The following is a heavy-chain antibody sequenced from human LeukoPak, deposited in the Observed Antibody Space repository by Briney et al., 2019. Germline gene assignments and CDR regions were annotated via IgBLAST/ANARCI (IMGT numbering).Heavy chain of an antibody. D-gene: IGHD4-17*01. V-gene: IGHV4-38-2*01. CDR2: IYHSGNT. J-gene: IGHJ4*02. Sequence: SETLSLTCAVSGYSIRSGYHWGWIRQPPGKGLEWMGIIYHSGNTFYNPSLKSRVTISVDTSKNQFLLNLTSVAAADTAVYYCARVDYGDDSPFDSWGQGTLVTVSS. CDR1: GYSIRSGYH. CDR3: ARVDYGDDSPFDS.